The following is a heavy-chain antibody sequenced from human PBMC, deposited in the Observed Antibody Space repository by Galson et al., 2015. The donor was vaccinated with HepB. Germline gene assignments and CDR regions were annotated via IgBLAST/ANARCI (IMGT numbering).Heavy chain of an antibody. CDR2: MHPSDSRT. V-gene: IGHV5-51*01. D-gene: IGHD2-15*01. J-gene: IGHJ4*02. CDR1: GYSFTNYW. CDR3: ARHQVGDVY. Sequence: QSGAEVKKPGESLKISCKGYGYSFTNYWIGWVRQMPGKGLEWMAIMHPSDSRTAYSPSFQGQVTISADKSIGTAYLQWSSLQTSDTAIYYCARHQVGDVYWGQGTPVTVSS.